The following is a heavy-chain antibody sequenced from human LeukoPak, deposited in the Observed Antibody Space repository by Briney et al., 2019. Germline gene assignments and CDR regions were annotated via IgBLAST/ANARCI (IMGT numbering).Heavy chain of an antibody. D-gene: IGHD5-18*01. CDR1: GFTVSSNY. Sequence: GGSLRLSCAASGFTVSSNYMTWVRQAPGKGLEWVSVMYSGDSTYYDDSVKGRFTISRDNSKNTLDLQMKSLRDEDTGVYYCARADGYSSWFVHWGQGTLVTVSS. CDR3: ARADGYSSWFVH. CDR2: MYSGDST. J-gene: IGHJ5*02. V-gene: IGHV3-53*01.